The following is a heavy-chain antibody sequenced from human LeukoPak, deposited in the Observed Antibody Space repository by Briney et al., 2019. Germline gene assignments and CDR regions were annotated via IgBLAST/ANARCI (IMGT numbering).Heavy chain of an antibody. J-gene: IGHJ4*02. D-gene: IGHD6-6*01. CDR2: IYTSGGT. CDR3: ARLTRLSTSPDRYYLDY. V-gene: IGHV4-4*09. CDR1: GDSISSYY. Sequence: KPSEALSLTCTVSGDSISSYYWSWIRQPPGKGLEWIGYIYTSGGTNYIPSLKGRVTISIDTSKNQFSLKLSSVTAADSAVYYCARLTRLSTSPDRYYLDYWGQGTLVTVSS.